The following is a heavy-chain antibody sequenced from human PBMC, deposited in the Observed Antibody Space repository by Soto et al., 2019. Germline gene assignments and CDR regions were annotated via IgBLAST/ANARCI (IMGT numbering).Heavy chain of an antibody. CDR3: ATLRGTTVTTKGYFQH. D-gene: IGHD4-17*01. CDR2: IKQDGSEK. J-gene: IGHJ1*01. Sequence: EVQLVESGGGLVQPGGSLRLSCAASGFTFSSYWMSWVRQAPGKGLEWVANIKQDGSEKYYVDSVKGRFTISRDNAKNSLYLQMNSLSAEDTAVYYCATLRGTTVTTKGYFQHWGQGTLVTVSS. V-gene: IGHV3-7*01. CDR1: GFTFSSYW.